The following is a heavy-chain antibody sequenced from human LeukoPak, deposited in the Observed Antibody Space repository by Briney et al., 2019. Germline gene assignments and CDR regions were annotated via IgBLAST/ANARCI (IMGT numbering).Heavy chain of an antibody. D-gene: IGHD6-6*01. CDR2: IYYSGST. J-gene: IGHJ4*02. V-gene: IGHV4-39*01. Sequence: PSETLSLTCTVSGGSISSSSYYCGWIRQPPGKGLEWIGSIYYSGSTYYNPSLKSRVTISVDTSKNQFSLKLSSVTAADTAVYYCARHGPGAAPPVGRVFDYWGQGTLVTVSS. CDR3: ARHGPGAAPPVGRVFDY. CDR1: GGSISSSSYY.